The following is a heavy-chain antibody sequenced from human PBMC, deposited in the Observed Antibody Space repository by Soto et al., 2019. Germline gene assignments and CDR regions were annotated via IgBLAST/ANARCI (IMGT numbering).Heavy chain of an antibody. V-gene: IGHV1-69*02. CDR3: ASDSGNYWGNWFDP. J-gene: IGHJ5*02. D-gene: IGHD1-26*01. Sequence: QVQLVQSGAEVKKPGSSVKVSCKASGGTFSSYTISWVRQAPGQGLEWMGRIIPILGIANYAQKSQGRVTITADKSTSTAYMELSSLRSEDTAVYYCASDSGNYWGNWFDPWGQGTLVTVSS. CDR1: GGTFSSYT. CDR2: IIPILGIA.